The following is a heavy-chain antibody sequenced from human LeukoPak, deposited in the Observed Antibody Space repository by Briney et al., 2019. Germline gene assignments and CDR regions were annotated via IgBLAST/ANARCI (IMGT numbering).Heavy chain of an antibody. J-gene: IGHJ4*02. CDR3: ARGVRYSSGYFDY. D-gene: IGHD6-19*01. Sequence: GRSLRLSCTASGFTFNNYGMHRVRQAPGKGLEWVAVIWYDGSNKYYADSVKGRFTISRDNSKNTLYLQMNSLRAEDTAVYYCARGVRYSSGYFDYWGQGTLVTVSS. CDR2: IWYDGSNK. V-gene: IGHV3-33*01. CDR1: GFTFNNYG.